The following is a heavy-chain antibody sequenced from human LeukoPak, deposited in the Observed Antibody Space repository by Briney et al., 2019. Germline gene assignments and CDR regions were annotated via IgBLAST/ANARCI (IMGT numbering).Heavy chain of an antibody. Sequence: GASVKVSCKASGGTFSSYAISWVRQAPGQGLEWMGRIIPILGIANYAQKFQGRVTITADKSTSTAYMELSSLRSEDTAVYYCARDILTGSYGMDVWGQGTTVIVSS. CDR1: GGTFSSYA. J-gene: IGHJ6*02. CDR3: ARDILTGSYGMDV. D-gene: IGHD3-9*01. CDR2: IIPILGIA. V-gene: IGHV1-69*04.